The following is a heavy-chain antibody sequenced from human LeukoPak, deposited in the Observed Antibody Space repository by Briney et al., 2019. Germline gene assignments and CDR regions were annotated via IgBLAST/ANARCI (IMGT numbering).Heavy chain of an antibody. J-gene: IGHJ4*02. CDR2: IYYSGST. CDR1: GGSISSGDYY. Sequence: SETLSLTCTVSGGSISSGDYYWSWIRQPPGKGLEWIGYIYYSGSTYYNPSLKSRVTISVDTSKNQFSLKLSSVTAADTAVYYCARDGRKQQHSSGYYYFDYWGQGTLVTVSS. V-gene: IGHV4-30-4*08. D-gene: IGHD3-22*01. CDR3: ARDGRKQQHSSGYYYFDY.